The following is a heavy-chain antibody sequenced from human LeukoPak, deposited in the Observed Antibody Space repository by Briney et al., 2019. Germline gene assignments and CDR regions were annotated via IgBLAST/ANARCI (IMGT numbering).Heavy chain of an antibody. D-gene: IGHD3-16*01. V-gene: IGHV4-31*03. Sequence: PSETLSLTCTVSGGSISNGDHYWSWIRQHPGKGLEWIGHIYYSGSTYYNPSLKSRGIISVETSKNQFSLKLSSVTAADTAIYYCMTLSWGSYAFDIWGQGTKVTVSS. CDR3: MTLSWGSYAFDI. CDR2: IYYSGST. CDR1: GGSISNGDHY. J-gene: IGHJ3*02.